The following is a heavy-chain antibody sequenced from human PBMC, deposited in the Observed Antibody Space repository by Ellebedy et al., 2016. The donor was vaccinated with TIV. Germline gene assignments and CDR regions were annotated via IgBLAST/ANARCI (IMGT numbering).Heavy chain of an antibody. CDR1: GGSISNYHYY. J-gene: IGHJ2*01. Sequence: SETLSLTCTVSGGSISNYHYYWGWIRQSPGKGLEWIGTIYYSGNTYYNPSLKGRVTISVDTSRKQFSLELSSVTASDTATYYCARNLLIFTFDKWYSDIWGRGTLVTVSS. CDR2: IYYSGNT. D-gene: IGHD3/OR15-3a*01. V-gene: IGHV4-39*01. CDR3: ARNLLIFTFDKWYSDI.